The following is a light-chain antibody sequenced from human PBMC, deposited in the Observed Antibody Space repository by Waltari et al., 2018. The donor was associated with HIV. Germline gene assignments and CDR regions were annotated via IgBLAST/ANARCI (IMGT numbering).Light chain of an antibody. V-gene: IGKV1-8*01. CDR1: QSIGNY. Sequence: IRMTQLPSSFSASTGDIVNITCRANQSIGNYLAWYQQKPGKVPRLLVSGAYTLQKEVPSRFSGSASGTDFTLTISRLQSDDFSTYFCHQYYSDPLTFGRGTRLDI. CDR3: HQYYSDPLT. J-gene: IGKJ5*01. CDR2: GAY.